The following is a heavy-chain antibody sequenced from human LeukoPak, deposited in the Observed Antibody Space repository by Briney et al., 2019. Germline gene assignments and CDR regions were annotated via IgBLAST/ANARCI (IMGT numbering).Heavy chain of an antibody. CDR2: TYYRSNGYF. CDR3: AGHSTISHDTFAT. D-gene: IGHD5-18*01. Sequence: SQTLSLTCAISGVTVSRNSAAWIWNRQSPSRDLEWLGRTYYRSNGYFDYAQSVKSRITINADTSKNQSTHLLNSVTPDDTAVYYCAGHSTISHDTFATWGQGTMITVSS. CDR1: GVTVSRNSAA. J-gene: IGHJ3*02. V-gene: IGHV6-1*01.